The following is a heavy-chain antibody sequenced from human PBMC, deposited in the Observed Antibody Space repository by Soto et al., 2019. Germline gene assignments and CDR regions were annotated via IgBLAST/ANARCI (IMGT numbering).Heavy chain of an antibody. V-gene: IGHV4-59*01. CDR1: GVSISSYY. D-gene: IGHD3-10*01. J-gene: IGHJ4*02. CDR3: AGTMDYYGSGSYDY. CDR2: VFYSENT. Sequence: SETLSLTCIVSGVSISSYYWSWIRQPPGKGLEWIGYVFYSENTIYNPSLKSRVSISVDTSKNQFSLKVNSVTAADTAVYYCAGTMDYYGSGSYDYWGQGTLVTVSS.